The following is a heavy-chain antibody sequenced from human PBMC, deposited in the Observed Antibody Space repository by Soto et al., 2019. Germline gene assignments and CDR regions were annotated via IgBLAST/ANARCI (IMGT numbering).Heavy chain of an antibody. CDR1: GGSFSGYY. CDR3: ARRGTAPPPDNWFGP. CDR2: INHRGST. J-gene: IGHJ5*02. D-gene: IGHD1-7*01. V-gene: IGHV4-34*01. Sequence: SETLSLTCAVYGGSFSGYYWSWIRQPPGKGLEWIGEINHRGSTNYNPSLKSRVTISVDTSKNHFSLELSSVTAADTAVYYCARRGTAPPPDNWFGPWGQGTLVTVSS.